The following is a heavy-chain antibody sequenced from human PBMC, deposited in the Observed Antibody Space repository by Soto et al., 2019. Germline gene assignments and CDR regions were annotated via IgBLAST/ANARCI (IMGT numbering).Heavy chain of an antibody. J-gene: IGHJ3*02. CDR1: GGSLSGYY. D-gene: IGHD2-21*02. Sequence: PSETLSLTCGVYGGSLSGYYWTWIRQPPGKGLEWIGSIYYSGSTNYNPSLKSRVTISVDTSKNQFSLKLSSVTAADTAVYYCARHGDFDAFDIWGQGTMVTVSS. CDR2: IYYSGST. V-gene: IGHV4-34*01. CDR3: ARHGDFDAFDI.